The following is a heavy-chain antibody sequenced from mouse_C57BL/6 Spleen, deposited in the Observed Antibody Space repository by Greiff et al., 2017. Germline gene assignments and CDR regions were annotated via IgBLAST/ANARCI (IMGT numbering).Heavy chain of an antibody. D-gene: IGHD2-5*01. CDR2: INPNNGGT. CDR3: ARSPDYYSNHYYAMDY. Sequence: EVQLQQSGPELVKPGASVKISCKASGYTFTDYYMNWVKQSHGKSLEWIGDINPNNGGTSYNQKFKGKATLTVDKSSSTAYMELRSLTSEDSAVYYCARSPDYYSNHYYAMDYWGQGTSVTVSS. CDR1: GYTFTDYY. J-gene: IGHJ4*01. V-gene: IGHV1-26*01.